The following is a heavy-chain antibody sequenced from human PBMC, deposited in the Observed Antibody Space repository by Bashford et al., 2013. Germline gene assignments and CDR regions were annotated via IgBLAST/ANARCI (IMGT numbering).Heavy chain of an antibody. D-gene: IGHD3-22*01. J-gene: IGHJ4*02. CDR2: VNPVDSDA. Sequence: ESLKISCQGSAYTFSHYWIAWLRQRPGEGPEYMGVVNPVDSDARYAPSFGGRVTLSADRSTSVAYLQWSSLKASDTAMYYCARPVDSSGYYYLGYWGQGTLVTVSS. CDR3: ARPVDSSGYYYLGY. V-gene: IGHV5-51*01. CDR1: AYTFSHYW.